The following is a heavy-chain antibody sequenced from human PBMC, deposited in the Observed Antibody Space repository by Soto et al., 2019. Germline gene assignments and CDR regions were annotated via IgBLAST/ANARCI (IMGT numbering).Heavy chain of an antibody. Sequence: PGGSLRLSCAASGFTFDRYAIHWVRQAPGEGLEWVALISYDGANFFYADPVRGRFSISRDDSSDMVYLHMNNLCSEDTAVSFVVRVPGSYFDFWKISAVHSDAFNVWGRGTLVNVSS. CDR2: ISYDGANF. V-gene: IGHV3-30-3*01. CDR1: GFTFDRYA. D-gene: IGHD3-3*01. CDR3: VRVPGSYFDFWKISAVHSDAFNV. J-gene: IGHJ3*01.